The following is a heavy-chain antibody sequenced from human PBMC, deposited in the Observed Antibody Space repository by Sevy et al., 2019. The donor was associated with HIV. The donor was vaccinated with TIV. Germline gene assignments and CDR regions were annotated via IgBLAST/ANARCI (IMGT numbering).Heavy chain of an antibody. CDR2: INYSGIT. D-gene: IGHD6-19*01. CDR3: AGHILTYTSGWNYFDF. V-gene: IGHV4-39*01. CDR1: GASISSSGYH. J-gene: IGHJ4*02. Sequence: SETLSLTCTVSGASISSSGYHWGWIRQPRGKGLEWIASINYSGITFYNPSLKSRVTISADTSENQFSLRLSSVTAADTAIYYCAGHILTYTSGWNYFDFWGQRTVVTVSS.